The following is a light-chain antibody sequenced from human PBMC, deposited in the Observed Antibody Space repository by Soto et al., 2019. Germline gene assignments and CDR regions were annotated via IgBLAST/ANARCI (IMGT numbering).Light chain of an antibody. CDR2: KAS. J-gene: IGKJ4*01. Sequence: DIQMTQSPSTLSASVGDRVTITCRAIQSISSWLAWYQQKPGKAPKVLIYKASSLQSGVPSRFSGSGSGTEFTLAISNLQPDDFATYYCQQYDSFPLTFGGGTKVEIK. V-gene: IGKV1-5*03. CDR1: QSISSW. CDR3: QQYDSFPLT.